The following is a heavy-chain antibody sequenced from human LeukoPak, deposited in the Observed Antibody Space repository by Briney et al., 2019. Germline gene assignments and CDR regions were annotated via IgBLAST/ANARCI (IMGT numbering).Heavy chain of an antibody. Sequence: SETLSLTCTVSGGSISGYYWGWVRQSPGKVLEWIGYISYSGTTNYNPSLKSRVTLSVDTSKNHFSLELTSVTAADTAVYYCARQNPAASGQGLDYWGQGTLVTVSS. V-gene: IGHV4-59*08. D-gene: IGHD6-13*01. J-gene: IGHJ4*02. CDR3: ARQNPAASGQGLDY. CDR1: GGSISGYY. CDR2: ISYSGTT.